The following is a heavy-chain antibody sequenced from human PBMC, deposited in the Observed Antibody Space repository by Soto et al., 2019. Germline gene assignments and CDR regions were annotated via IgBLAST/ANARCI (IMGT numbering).Heavy chain of an antibody. CDR2: ISISSSTR. J-gene: IGHJ4*02. CDR1: GFTFSSYV. Sequence: EVQLVESGGGLVQPGGSLRLSCAASGFTFSSYVINWVRQAPGKGLEWVSYISISSSTRYYADSVRGRFTISRDNAKNALYLQTNSLRDEDTAVYYCARGGVFFDYWGQGTLVTVSS. D-gene: IGHD3-10*01. CDR3: ARGGVFFDY. V-gene: IGHV3-48*02.